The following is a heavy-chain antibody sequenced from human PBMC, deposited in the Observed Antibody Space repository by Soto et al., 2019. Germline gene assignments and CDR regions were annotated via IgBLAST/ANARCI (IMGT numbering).Heavy chain of an antibody. V-gene: IGHV1-69*13. J-gene: IGHJ6*02. CDR3: AAWLRHYYYYGMDV. CDR2: IIPIFGTA. D-gene: IGHD5-12*01. CDR1: GGTFSSYA. Sequence: ASVKVSCKASGGTFSSYAISWLRQSAGQGLEWMGGIIPIFGTANYAQKFQGRVTITADESTSTAYMELSSLRSEDTAVYYCAAWLRHYYYYGMDVWGQGTTVTVSS.